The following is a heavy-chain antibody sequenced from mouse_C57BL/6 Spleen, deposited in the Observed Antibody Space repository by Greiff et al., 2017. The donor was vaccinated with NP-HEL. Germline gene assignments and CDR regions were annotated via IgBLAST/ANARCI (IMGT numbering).Heavy chain of an antibody. J-gene: IGHJ2*01. V-gene: IGHV3-6*01. Sequence: EVKLMESGPGLVKPSQSLSLTCSVTGYSITSGYYWNWIRQFPGNKLEWMGYISYDGSNNYNPSLKNRISITRDTSKNQFFLKLNSVTTEDTATYYCASLTGLIDYWGQGTTLTVSS. CDR3: ASLTGLIDY. D-gene: IGHD4-1*01. CDR1: GYSITSGYY. CDR2: ISYDGSN.